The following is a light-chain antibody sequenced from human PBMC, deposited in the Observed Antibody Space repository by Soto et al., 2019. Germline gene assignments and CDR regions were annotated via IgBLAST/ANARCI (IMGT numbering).Light chain of an antibody. CDR3: HQSYSTPLT. Sequence: DIQMTQPPSSLSASVGDRVTITCRASQSISSYLNWYQQKPGKAPKLLIYAASCLQSAVPSRFSGSGSGTAFTLTIGSLQPEDFATYYCHQSYSTPLTFGPGTKVDIK. V-gene: IGKV1-39*01. J-gene: IGKJ3*01. CDR2: AAS. CDR1: QSISSY.